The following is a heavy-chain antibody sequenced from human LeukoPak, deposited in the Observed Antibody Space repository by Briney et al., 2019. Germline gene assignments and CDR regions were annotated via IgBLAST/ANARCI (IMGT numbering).Heavy chain of an antibody. CDR3: AAPAAGTGRGFQH. CDR1: GGSISSYY. V-gene: IGHV4-34*01. D-gene: IGHD6-13*01. CDR2: INHSGST. Sequence: SETLSLTCTVSGGSISSYYWSWIRQPPGKGLEWIGEINHSGSTNYNPSLKSRVTISVDTSKNQFSLKLSSVTAADTAVYYCAAPAAGTGRGFQHWGQGTLVTVSS. J-gene: IGHJ1*01.